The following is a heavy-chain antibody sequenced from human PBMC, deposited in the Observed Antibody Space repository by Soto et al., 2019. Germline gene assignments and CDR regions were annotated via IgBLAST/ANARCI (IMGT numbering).Heavy chain of an antibody. Sequence: SETLSLTCTVSGGSISSGDCYWSWIRQPPGKGLEWIGYIYYSGSTNYNPSLKSRVTISVDTSKNQFSLKLSSVTAADTAVYYCAKDSGYNYGYFRWFDPWGQGTLVTSPQ. CDR1: GGSISSGDCY. J-gene: IGHJ5*02. V-gene: IGHV4-61*08. CDR3: AKDSGYNYGYFRWFDP. D-gene: IGHD5-18*01. CDR2: IYYSGST.